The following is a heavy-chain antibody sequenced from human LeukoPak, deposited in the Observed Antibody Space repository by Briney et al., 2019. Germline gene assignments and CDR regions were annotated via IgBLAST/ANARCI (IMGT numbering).Heavy chain of an antibody. J-gene: IGHJ6*02. CDR3: ASDSPYYGMDV. Sequence: SGGSLRLSCAASGFPFSSYWMHWVRQVPGKGLLWVSRINSDGSATIYADSVRGRFTISRDNAKNTLYLQMSGLSVEDTAVYHCASDSPYYGMDVWGQGTTVTVSS. CDR1: GFPFSSYW. CDR2: INSDGSAT. V-gene: IGHV3-74*01.